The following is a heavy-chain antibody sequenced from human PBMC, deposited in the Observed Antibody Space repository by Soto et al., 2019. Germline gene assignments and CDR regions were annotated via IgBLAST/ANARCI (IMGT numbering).Heavy chain of an antibody. Sequence: QVQLVQSGAEVKKPGASVKVSCKASGYTFTSYGISWVRQAPGQGLEWMGWISAYNGNTNYAQKLQGRVTMTTDTXTXTXXMELRSLRSDDTAVYYCARETGDSGYDSTLRNFDYWGQGTLVTVSS. V-gene: IGHV1-18*01. D-gene: IGHD5-12*01. CDR1: GYTFTSYG. CDR2: ISAYNGNT. J-gene: IGHJ4*02. CDR3: ARETGDSGYDSTLRNFDY.